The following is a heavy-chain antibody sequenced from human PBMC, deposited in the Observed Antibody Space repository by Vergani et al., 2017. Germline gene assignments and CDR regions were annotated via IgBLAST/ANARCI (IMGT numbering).Heavy chain of an antibody. CDR2: IYYSGST. CDR1: GGSISSGGYS. V-gene: IGHV4-30-2*05. J-gene: IGHJ3*02. Sequence: QLQLQESGSGLVKPSQTLSLTCAVSGGSISSGGYSWSWIRQPPGKGLEWIGYIYYSGSTYYNPSLKSRVTISVDTSKNQFSLKLSSVTAADTAVYYCARDRGWLLLSPDAFDIWGQGTMVTVSS. D-gene: IGHD3-22*01. CDR3: ARDRGWLLLSPDAFDI.